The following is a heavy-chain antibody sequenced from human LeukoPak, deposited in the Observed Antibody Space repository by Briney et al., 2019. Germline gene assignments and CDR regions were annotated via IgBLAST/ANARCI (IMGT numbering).Heavy chain of an antibody. CDR3: AREDNPYYDILTVYAFDI. Sequence: GGSLRLSCAASGFTFSSYGMSWVRQAPGKGLEWVSSISGSGGSTYYADSVKGRFTISRDNSKNSLYLQMNSLRAEDTAVYYCAREDNPYYDILTVYAFDIWGQGTMVTVSS. CDR2: ISGSGGST. V-gene: IGHV3-23*01. CDR1: GFTFSSYG. J-gene: IGHJ3*02. D-gene: IGHD3-9*01.